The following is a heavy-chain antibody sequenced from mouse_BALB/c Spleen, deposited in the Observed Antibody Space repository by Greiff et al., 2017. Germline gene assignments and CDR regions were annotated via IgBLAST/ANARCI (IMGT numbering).Heavy chain of an antibody. D-gene: IGHD1-1*01. CDR2: ISSGGST. CDR1: GFTFSSYA. V-gene: IGHV5-6-5*01. J-gene: IGHJ4*01. CDR3: ARLVTTVPYYYAMDY. Sequence: EVHLVESGGGLVKPGGSLKLSCAASGFTFSSYAMSWVRQTPEKRLEWVASISSGGSTYYPDSVKGRFTISRDNARNILYLQMSSLRSEDTAMYYCARLVTTVPYYYAMDYWGQGTSVTVSS.